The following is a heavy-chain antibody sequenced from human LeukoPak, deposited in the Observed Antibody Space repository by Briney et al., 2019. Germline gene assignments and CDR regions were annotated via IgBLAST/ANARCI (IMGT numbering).Heavy chain of an antibody. V-gene: IGHV3-11*01. J-gene: IGHJ4*02. CDR2: VSSGSSTI. CDR1: GFTFSDYY. D-gene: IGHD3-16*01. Sequence: GGSLRLSCAASGFTFSDYYMSWIRQAPGKALEWVSYVSSGSSTIYYADSVKGRFTVSRDNGKRSLYLHMNSLRAEDTAVYYCAKDDYVCFDYWGQGTLVTVSS. CDR3: AKDDYVCFDY.